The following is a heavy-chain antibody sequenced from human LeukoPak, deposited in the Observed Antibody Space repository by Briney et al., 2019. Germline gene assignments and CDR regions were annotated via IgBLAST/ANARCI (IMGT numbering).Heavy chain of an antibody. CDR3: ARAVIPGAITHYMDV. CDR1: GGTFSNYA. Sequence: SVKVSCKASGGTFSNYAINWVRQAPGQGLEWMGGIIPIFGTANYAQKFQGRVTITADESTSTAYMELSSLRSEDTAVYYRARAVIPGAITHYMDVWGKGTTVTVSS. V-gene: IGHV1-69*13. D-gene: IGHD2-2*01. CDR2: IIPIFGTA. J-gene: IGHJ6*03.